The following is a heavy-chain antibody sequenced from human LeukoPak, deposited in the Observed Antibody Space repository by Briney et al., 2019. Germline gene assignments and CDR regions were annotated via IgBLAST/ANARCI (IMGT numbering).Heavy chain of an antibody. D-gene: IGHD1-26*01. CDR2: INHSGST. J-gene: IGHJ4*02. V-gene: IGHV4-34*01. CDR1: GGSFSGYY. Sequence: SQTLSLTCAVYGGSFSGYYWSWIRQPPGKGLEWIGEINHSGSTNHNPSLKSRVTISVDTSKNQFSLKLSSVTAADTAVYYCARIRAATGDFDYWGQGTLVTVSS. CDR3: ARIRAATGDFDY.